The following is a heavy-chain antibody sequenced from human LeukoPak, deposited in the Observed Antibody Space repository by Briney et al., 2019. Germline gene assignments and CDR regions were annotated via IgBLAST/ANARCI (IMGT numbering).Heavy chain of an antibody. CDR3: ARVRAAAGFYYGMDV. CDR1: GFTFDDYG. V-gene: IGHV3-20*04. D-gene: IGHD6-13*01. CDR2: INWNGGST. Sequence: PGVSLRLSCAASGFTFDDYGMSWVRQAPGKGLEWVSGINWNGGSTGYADSVKGRFTISRDNAKNSLYLQMNSLRAEDTALYYCARVRAAAGFYYGMDVWGQGTTVTVSS. J-gene: IGHJ6*02.